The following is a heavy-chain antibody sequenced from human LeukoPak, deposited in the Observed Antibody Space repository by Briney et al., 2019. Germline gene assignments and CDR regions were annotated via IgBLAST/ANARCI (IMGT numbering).Heavy chain of an antibody. CDR2: INSDGSST. V-gene: IGHV3-74*01. CDR3: VGSSSWYFDY. J-gene: IGHJ4*02. D-gene: IGHD6-13*01. CDR1: GFTFSSYW. Sequence: PGGSLRLSCAASGFTFSSYWMHWVRQAPGKGLVWVSRINSDGSSTSYADSVKGRFTISRDNAKNMLYLQMNSLRAEDTAVYYCVGSSSWYFDYWGQGTLVTVSS.